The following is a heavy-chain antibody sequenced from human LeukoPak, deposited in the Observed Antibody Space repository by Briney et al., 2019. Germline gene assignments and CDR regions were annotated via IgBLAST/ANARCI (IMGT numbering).Heavy chain of an antibody. CDR3: ARGSRAMTGIHRNWFDP. D-gene: IGHD6-13*01. Sequence: ASVKVSCKASGYTFTSYDINWVRQATGQGLEWMGWMNPNSGNTGYAQKFQGRVTMTRNTSISTAYMELSSLRSEDTAVYYCARGSRAMTGIHRNWFDPCGQGTLVTVSS. V-gene: IGHV1-8*01. J-gene: IGHJ5*02. CDR2: MNPNSGNT. CDR1: GYTFTSYD.